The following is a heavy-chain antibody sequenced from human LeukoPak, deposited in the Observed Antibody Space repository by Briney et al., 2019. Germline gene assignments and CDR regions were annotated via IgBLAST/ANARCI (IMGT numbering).Heavy chain of an antibody. CDR2: ISYDGRDK. Sequence: GGSLRLSCAASGFTFSRYPMHWVRQAPGKGLEWVAVISYDGRDKHHADSVRGRFTISRDNSKNLLYLQMNSLRAEDTAVYYCARDVVETSAIYYFDYWGQGTLVTVSS. V-gene: IGHV3-30*04. CDR1: GFTFSRYP. J-gene: IGHJ4*02. CDR3: ARDVVETSAIYYFDY. D-gene: IGHD5-18*01.